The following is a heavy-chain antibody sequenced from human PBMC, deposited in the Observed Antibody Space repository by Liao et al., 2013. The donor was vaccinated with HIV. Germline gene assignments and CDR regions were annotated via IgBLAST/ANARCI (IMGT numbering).Heavy chain of an antibody. CDR3: ARYYYDSSGYSRYYYYMDV. J-gene: IGHJ6*03. CDR2: VNHSGST. Sequence: QVQLQQWGAGLLKPAETLSLTCAVYGGSFSGYHWSWVRQPPREGAWSGLGKVNHSGSTNYNPSLKSRVTISVDTSKNQLFLKVSSVTAADTAVYYCARYYYDSSGYSRYYYYMDVWGKGTTVTVSS. D-gene: IGHD3-22*01. V-gene: IGHV4-34*01. CDR1: GGSFSGYH.